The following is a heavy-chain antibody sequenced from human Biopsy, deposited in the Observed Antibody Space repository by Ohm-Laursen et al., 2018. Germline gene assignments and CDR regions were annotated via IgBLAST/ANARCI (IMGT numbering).Heavy chain of an antibody. J-gene: IGHJ4*02. V-gene: IGHV1-24*01. Sequence: ASVKVSCKVSGYTLIELSMHWVRQAPGKGIEWMGGFAPENGKTVYAQNFQARVSMTEDTSTDTAYMELRSLRSEDTAVYYCAADINVWNVNYWGQGTQVTVSS. CDR1: GYTLIELS. CDR3: AADINVWNVNY. D-gene: IGHD1-1*01. CDR2: FAPENGKT.